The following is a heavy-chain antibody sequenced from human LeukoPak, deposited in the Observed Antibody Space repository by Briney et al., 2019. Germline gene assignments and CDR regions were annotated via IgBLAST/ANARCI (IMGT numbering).Heavy chain of an antibody. CDR3: AKASWVSNADADL. Sequence: GGSLRLSCAASGFSISSDVISCVREAPAGGLEGVSSLRGNGDTFYADSVKGRFTLSRDESRNTVYLQMNSLRAEDTAVYYCAKASWVSNADADLWGQGTVVTVSS. V-gene: IGHV3-23*01. CDR2: LRGNGDT. CDR1: GFSISSDV. D-gene: IGHD1-1*01. J-gene: IGHJ4*02.